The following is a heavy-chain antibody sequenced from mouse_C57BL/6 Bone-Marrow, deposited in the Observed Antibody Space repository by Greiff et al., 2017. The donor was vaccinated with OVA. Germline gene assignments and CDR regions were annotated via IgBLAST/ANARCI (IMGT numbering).Heavy chain of an antibody. V-gene: IGHV14-4*01. D-gene: IGHD1-1*01. J-gene: IGHJ3*01. Sequence: VQLQESGAELVRPGASVKLSCTASGFNIKDDYMHWVKQRPEQGLEWIGWIDPENGDTEYASKFQGKATVTADTSSNTAYLQLSSLTSEDTAVYYCTTDDYGSSYPWFAYGGQGTLVTVSA. CDR2: IDPENGDT. CDR3: TTDDYGSSYPWFAY. CDR1: GFNIKDDY.